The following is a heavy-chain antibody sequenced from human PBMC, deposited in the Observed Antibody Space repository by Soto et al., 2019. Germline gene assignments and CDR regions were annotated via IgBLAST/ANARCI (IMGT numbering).Heavy chain of an antibody. CDR1: GGTFSSYA. CDR3: ARVGGVIAHVNMVRAPLDYYYYYGMDV. D-gene: IGHD3-10*01. J-gene: IGHJ6*02. CDR2: IIPIFGTA. V-gene: IGHV1-69*06. Sequence: SVKVSCKASGGTFSSYAISWVRQAPGQGLEWMGGIIPIFGTANYAQKFQGRVTIAADKSTSTAYMELSSLRSEDTAVYYCARVGGVIAHVNMVRAPLDYYYYYGMDVWGQGTTVTVSS.